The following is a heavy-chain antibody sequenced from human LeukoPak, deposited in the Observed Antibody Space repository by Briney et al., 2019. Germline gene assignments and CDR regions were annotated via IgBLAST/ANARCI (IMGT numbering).Heavy chain of an antibody. Sequence: PPGGSLRLSCAAPGFTFSTYWMSWVRQAPGKGLEWVANIKQDESDKYYVDSVKGRFTISRDNAKNSLYLQMNSLRAEDTAVYYCARDSHSGSWSYMDVWGKGTTVTVSS. V-gene: IGHV3-7*01. CDR1: GFTFSTYW. D-gene: IGHD6-13*01. J-gene: IGHJ6*03. CDR3: ARDSHSGSWSYMDV. CDR2: IKQDESDK.